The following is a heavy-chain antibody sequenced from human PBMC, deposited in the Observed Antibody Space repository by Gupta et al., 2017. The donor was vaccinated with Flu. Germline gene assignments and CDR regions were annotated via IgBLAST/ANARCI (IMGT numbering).Heavy chain of an antibody. J-gene: IGHJ6*02. D-gene: IGHD5-18*01. Sequence: QVQLVQSGAEVKNLGSSVKVSCKASGGTLSRYAISWVRQAPGQGLEWMGGIIPNFGTANYAQKVQGRVTITADDSTSTGYMELSSLRADDTAVYYCVGGGGTWIRDDVDVWGQGTTVTVSS. CDR1: GGTLSRYA. CDR2: IIPNFGTA. CDR3: VGGGGTWIRDDVDV. V-gene: IGHV1-69*01.